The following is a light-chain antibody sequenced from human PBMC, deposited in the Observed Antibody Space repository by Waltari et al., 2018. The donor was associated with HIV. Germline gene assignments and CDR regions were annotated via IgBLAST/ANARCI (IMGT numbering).Light chain of an antibody. J-gene: IGLJ3*02. Sequence: SYELTQPPSVSVSPGQTARITCSGDALPNQYAYWYQQKPGQAPVLVIYKDSERPSGIPERFSGSSSGTTVTLTISGVQAEDEADYYCQSADSSGNYQLFGGGTKLTVL. CDR2: KDS. CDR1: ALPNQY. V-gene: IGLV3-25*03. CDR3: QSADSSGNYQL.